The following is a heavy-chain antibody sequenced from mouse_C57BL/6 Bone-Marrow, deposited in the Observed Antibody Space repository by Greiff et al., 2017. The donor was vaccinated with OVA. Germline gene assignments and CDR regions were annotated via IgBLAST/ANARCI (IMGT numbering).Heavy chain of an antibody. Sequence: VQLQQSGTVLARPGASVKMSCKTSGYTFTSYWMHWVKQRPGQGLEWIGAIYPGNSDTSYNQKFKGKAKLTAVTSASTAYMELSSLTNEDSAVYYCTRGWFITTATGFAYWGQGTLVTVSA. J-gene: IGHJ3*01. CDR1: GYTFTSYW. CDR3: TRGWFITTATGFAY. D-gene: IGHD1-1*01. CDR2: IYPGNSDT. V-gene: IGHV1-5*01.